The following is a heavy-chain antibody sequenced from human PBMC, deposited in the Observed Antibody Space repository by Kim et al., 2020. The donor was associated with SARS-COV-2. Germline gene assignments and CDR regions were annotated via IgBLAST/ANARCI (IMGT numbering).Heavy chain of an antibody. CDR1: GFTFSSYW. J-gene: IGHJ6*02. D-gene: IGHD3-3*01. Sequence: GGSLRLSCAASGFTFSSYWMSWVRQAPGKGLEWVANIKQDGSEKYYVDSVKGRFTISRDNAKNSLYLQMNSLRAEDTAVYYCARDLSITLLGVVITSGGMDVWGQGTTVTVSS. CDR2: IKQDGSEK. CDR3: ARDLSITLLGVVITSGGMDV. V-gene: IGHV3-7*01.